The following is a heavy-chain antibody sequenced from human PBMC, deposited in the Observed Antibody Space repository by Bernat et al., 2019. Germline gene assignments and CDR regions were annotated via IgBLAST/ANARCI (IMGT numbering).Heavy chain of an antibody. CDR3: ARHPRGRYFDWFWFDP. CDR1: GGSISSSSYY. D-gene: IGHD3-9*01. CDR2: IYYSGST. Sequence: QLQLQESGPGLVKPSETLSLTCTVAGGSISSSSYYWGWIRQPPGKGLEWIGSIYYSGSTYYNPSLKSRVTISVDTSKNQFSLKLSSVTAADTAVYYCARHPRGRYFDWFWFDPWGQGTLVTVSS. V-gene: IGHV4-39*01. J-gene: IGHJ5*02.